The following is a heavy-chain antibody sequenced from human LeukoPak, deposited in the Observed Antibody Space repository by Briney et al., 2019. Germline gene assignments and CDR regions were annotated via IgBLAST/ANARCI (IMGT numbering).Heavy chain of an antibody. CDR2: INPNSGDK. D-gene: IGHD6-6*01. Sequence: ASVKVSCKAAGYAFTGYYLHWVRQAPGQGLEWMGWINPNSGDKNYAQKFQGRVTMTRDTSISTAYMELSRLRSDDTAVYYCARVYSSSLDYWGQGTLVTVSS. V-gene: IGHV1-2*02. J-gene: IGHJ4*02. CDR3: ARVYSSSLDY. CDR1: GYAFTGYY.